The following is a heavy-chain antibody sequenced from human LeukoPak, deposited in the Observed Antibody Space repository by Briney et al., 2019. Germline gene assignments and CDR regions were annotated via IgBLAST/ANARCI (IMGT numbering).Heavy chain of an antibody. V-gene: IGHV4-59*08. J-gene: IGHJ4*02. D-gene: IGHD1-26*01. CDR3: AGGSSARVFDY. CDR1: GGSISSYY. Sequence: SETLSLTCTVSGGSISSYYWSWIRQPPGKGLEWIGYIYYSGSTNYNPSLKSRVTISVDTSKNQFSLKLSSVTAADTAVYYCAGGSSARVFDYWGQGTLVTVSS. CDR2: IYYSGST.